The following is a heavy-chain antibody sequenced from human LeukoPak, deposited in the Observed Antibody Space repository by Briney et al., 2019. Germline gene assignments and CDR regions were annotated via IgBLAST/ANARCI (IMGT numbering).Heavy chain of an antibody. Sequence: PSGTLSLTCAVSGGSISSSNWWSWVRQPPGKGLEWIGEINHSGSTNYNPSLKSRVTISVDTSKNQFSLKLSSVTAANTAVYYCARVGRYERWFDPWGQGTLVTVSS. CDR3: ARVGRYERWFDP. CDR1: GGSISSSNW. CDR2: INHSGST. D-gene: IGHD2-2*01. J-gene: IGHJ5*02. V-gene: IGHV4-4*02.